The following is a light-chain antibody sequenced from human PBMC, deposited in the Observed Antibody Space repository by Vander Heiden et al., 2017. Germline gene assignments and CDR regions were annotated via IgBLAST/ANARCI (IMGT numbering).Light chain of an antibody. V-gene: IGKV1-39*01. J-gene: IGKJ2*01. CDR2: AAS. Sequence: MTQSPSSLSASVGDRVTISCRASQSISSYLNWYQQKPGKAPKVLIYAASNLQSGVPSKFSGSGSGTDFTLTISSLLPEDFATYYCQQSYSTPYTLGQGTKLEIK. CDR3: QQSYSTPYT. CDR1: QSISSY.